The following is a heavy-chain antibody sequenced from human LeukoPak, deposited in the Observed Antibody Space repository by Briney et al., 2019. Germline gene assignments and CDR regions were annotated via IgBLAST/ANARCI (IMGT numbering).Heavy chain of an antibody. CDR2: SSGTGRNI. Sequence: GGSLRLSCAASGFTFSGYTMNWVRQAPGKGLEWLGYSSGTGRNIKYADSVTGRFTISRDNAKDTLYLRMNSLRPEDTAVYYCARDAPSFGDCDGNWFDPWGQGTLVIVSP. D-gene: IGHD2-21*02. V-gene: IGHV3-48*01. CDR3: ARDAPSFGDCDGNWFDP. J-gene: IGHJ5*02. CDR1: GFTFSGYT.